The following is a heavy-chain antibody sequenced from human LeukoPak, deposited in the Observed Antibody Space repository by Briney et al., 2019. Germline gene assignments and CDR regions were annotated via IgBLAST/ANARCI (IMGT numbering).Heavy chain of an antibody. D-gene: IGHD3-22*01. Sequence: GGSLRLSCAASGFTFSSYAMSWVRQAPGKGLEWVSAISGSGGSTYYADSVKGRFIISRDNSKNTLYLQMNSLRAEDTAVYYCARDHHRRLYDSQARDTFDIWGQGTMVTVSS. CDR3: ARDHHRRLYDSQARDTFDI. J-gene: IGHJ3*02. V-gene: IGHV3-23*01. CDR2: ISGSGGST. CDR1: GFTFSSYA.